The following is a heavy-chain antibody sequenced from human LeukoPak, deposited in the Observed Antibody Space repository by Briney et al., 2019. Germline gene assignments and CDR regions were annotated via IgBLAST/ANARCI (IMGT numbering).Heavy chain of an antibody. Sequence: PSETLSLTCTVSGGSISSYYWSWIRQPAGKGLEWIGRIYNGGSTKYSPSLESRVTISVDTSKNQFSLKLSSVTAADTAVYYCARDQGYDYNWFDPWGQGTLVTVSS. J-gene: IGHJ5*02. CDR3: ARDQGYDYNWFDP. CDR2: IYNGGST. D-gene: IGHD5-12*01. CDR1: GGSISSYY. V-gene: IGHV4-4*07.